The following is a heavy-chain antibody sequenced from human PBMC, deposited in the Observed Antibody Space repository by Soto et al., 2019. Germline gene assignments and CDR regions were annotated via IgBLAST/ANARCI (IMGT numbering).Heavy chain of an antibody. Sequence: ASVKVSCKASGYTFTSYDINWVRQATGQGLEWMGWMNPNSFNTGYAQKFQGRVTMTRDTSISTAYMELSSLRSDDTAVYYCARDGEYSSSGSFDYWGQGTLVTVS. CDR2: MNPNSFNT. D-gene: IGHD6-6*01. CDR3: ARDGEYSSSGSFDY. V-gene: IGHV1-8*01. CDR1: GYTFTSYD. J-gene: IGHJ4*02.